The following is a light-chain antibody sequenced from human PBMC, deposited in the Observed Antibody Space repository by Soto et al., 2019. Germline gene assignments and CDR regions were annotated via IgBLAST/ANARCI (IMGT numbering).Light chain of an antibody. CDR1: QDISNY. CDR2: AAS. J-gene: IGKJ1*01. Sequence: DIQVTQSPSSLSASVGDRVTITCRASQDISNYLAWYQQKPGKVPKLLLYAASTLQSGVPSRFGGSGSGTDFTLTISILQPEDVATYYCQKYNGAPWTFGQGTKVEIK. V-gene: IGKV1-27*01. CDR3: QKYNGAPWT.